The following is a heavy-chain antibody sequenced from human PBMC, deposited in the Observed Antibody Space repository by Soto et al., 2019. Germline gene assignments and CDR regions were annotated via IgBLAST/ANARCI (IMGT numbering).Heavy chain of an antibody. V-gene: IGHV4-38-2*01. CDR2: IYHSGST. CDR3: ARAAGGGYCSGGSCYSRAFDI. J-gene: IGHJ3*02. CDR1: GYSISSGYY. Sequence: SETLSLTCAVSGYSISSGYYWGWIRQPPGKGLEWIGSIYHSGSTYYNPSLKSRVTISVDTSKNQFSLKLSSVTAADTAVYYCARAAGGGYCSGGSCYSRAFDIWGQGTMVTVSS. D-gene: IGHD2-15*01.